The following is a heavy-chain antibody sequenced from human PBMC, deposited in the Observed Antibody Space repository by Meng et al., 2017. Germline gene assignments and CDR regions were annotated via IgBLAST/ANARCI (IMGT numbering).Heavy chain of an antibody. J-gene: IGHJ4*02. V-gene: IGHV4-34*01. Sequence: QGVPGSVNRSGTPSLTLAVYGGASGGYNWSWIRQPPGKGLEWIGEINHSGSTNYSPSLKSRVTISVDTSKNQFSLKLSSVTAADTAVYYCARGRLRAYGSGSPEDYWGQGTLVTVSS. CDR2: INHSGST. D-gene: IGHD3-10*01. CDR1: GGASGGYN. CDR3: ARGRLRAYGSGSPEDY.